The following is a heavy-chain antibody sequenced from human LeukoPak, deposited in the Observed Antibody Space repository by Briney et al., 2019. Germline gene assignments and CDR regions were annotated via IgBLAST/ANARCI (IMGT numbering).Heavy chain of an antibody. D-gene: IGHD6-13*01. J-gene: IGHJ4*02. CDR1: GYSFTNYW. V-gene: IGHV5-51*01. CDR3: ARGISAAAVTKFDY. CDR2: IHPSDSDT. Sequence: GESLKISCKGFGYSFTNYWIGWVRQMPGKGLEWMGIIHPSDSDTRYSPSFQGQVTISADKSITTAYLQRSRLKASDTAMYYCARGISAAAVTKFDYWGRGTLVTVSS.